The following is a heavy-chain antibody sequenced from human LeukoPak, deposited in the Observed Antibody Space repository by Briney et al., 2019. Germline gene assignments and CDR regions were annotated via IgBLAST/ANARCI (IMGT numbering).Heavy chain of an antibody. CDR2: ISWDGGST. CDR3: VKGRGSFGEYTDY. V-gene: IGHV3-43*01. CDR1: GFTFDDYT. D-gene: IGHD3-10*01. Sequence: PGGSLRLSCAASGFTFDDYTMHWVRQAPGKGLEWVSLISWDGGSTYYADSVKGRFTISRDNSKNTLYLQMNSLRAEDTAVYYCVKGRGSFGEYTDYWGQGTLVTVSS. J-gene: IGHJ4*02.